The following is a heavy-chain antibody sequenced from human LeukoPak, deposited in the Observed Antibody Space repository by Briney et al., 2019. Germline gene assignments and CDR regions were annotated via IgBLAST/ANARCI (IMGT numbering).Heavy chain of an antibody. CDR1: GGSMSSYY. J-gene: IGHJ5*02. Sequence: SETLSLTCSVSGGSMSSYYWSWIRQSPGKGLEWIGYIYHSGSTDYNSSLKSRVTISVDTSKNQFSLKLNSVTAADTAVYYCARGGYYGSGNDFRFDPWGQGTLVTVSS. D-gene: IGHD3-10*01. V-gene: IGHV4-59*01. CDR3: ARGGYYGSGNDFRFDP. CDR2: IYHSGST.